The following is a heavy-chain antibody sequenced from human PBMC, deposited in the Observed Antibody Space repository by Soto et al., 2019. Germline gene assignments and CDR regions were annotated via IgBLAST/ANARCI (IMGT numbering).Heavy chain of an antibody. CDR3: AKETSNSLVY. CDR2: ISYDGSHR. D-gene: IGHD6-6*01. V-gene: IGHV3-30*18. CDR1: GFTFS. Sequence: GGSLRLSCAASGFTFSIRQAPGKGLEWGALISYDGSHRYYADSVKGRFTISRDNSKNTLSLQMSSLRAEDTAVYYCAKETSNSLVYWGQGTLVTVSS. J-gene: IGHJ4*02.